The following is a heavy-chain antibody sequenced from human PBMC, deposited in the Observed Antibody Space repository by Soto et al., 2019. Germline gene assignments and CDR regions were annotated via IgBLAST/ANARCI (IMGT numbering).Heavy chain of an antibody. V-gene: IGHV1-18*01. Sequence: HVQLVQSGAEVKKPGASLKVSCKASGYTFISYGVSWVRQAPGQGLEWLGWISPYNGNTNYAQKFQGRITMTTDTSTSTVYMDLRSLRTDDTAVYYCARDLPKWLTDAFDIWSQGTMVVVSS. CDR3: ARDLPKWLTDAFDI. D-gene: IGHD5-12*01. CDR1: GYTFISYG. J-gene: IGHJ3*02. CDR2: ISPYNGNT.